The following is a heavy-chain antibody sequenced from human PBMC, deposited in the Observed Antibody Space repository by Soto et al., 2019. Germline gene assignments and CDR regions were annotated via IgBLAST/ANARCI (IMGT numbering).Heavy chain of an antibody. Sequence: EVQLVESGGGLVQPGGSLRLSCAASGFTFSDHYMDWVRQAPGKGLEWVGRTRNKANSYTTEYAASVKGRFTISRDDSKNSLYLQMNSLKTEDTAVYYCARDSSYYYYGMDVWGQGTTVTVSS. CDR2: TRNKANSYTT. CDR3: ARDSSYYYYGMDV. V-gene: IGHV3-72*01. CDR1: GFTFSDHY. J-gene: IGHJ6*02.